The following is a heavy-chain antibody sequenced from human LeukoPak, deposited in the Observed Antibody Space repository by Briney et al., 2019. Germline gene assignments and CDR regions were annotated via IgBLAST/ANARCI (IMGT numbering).Heavy chain of an antibody. J-gene: IGHJ4*02. CDR1: GYTFTSYW. V-gene: IGHV5-51*01. D-gene: IGHD1-26*01. CDR3: ARSTIRGATCFDY. Sequence: GESLKISCTGSGYTFTSYWIGWVRQMPGKGLEWMGIIYPGDSDTRYSPSFQGQVTISADKSISTAYLQWSSLKASDTAMYYCARSTIRGATCFDYWGQGTLVTVSS. CDR2: IYPGDSDT.